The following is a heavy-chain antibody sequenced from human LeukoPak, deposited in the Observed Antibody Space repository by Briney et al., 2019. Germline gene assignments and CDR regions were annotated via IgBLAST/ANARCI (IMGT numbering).Heavy chain of an antibody. V-gene: IGHV1-2*02. J-gene: IGHJ5*02. CDR2: INPNSGGT. CDR1: GYTFTGYY. D-gene: IGHD4-17*01. Sequence: GASVKVSCKASGYTFTGYYMHWVRQAPGQGLEWMGWINPNSGGTNYAQKFQGRVTMTRDTSISTAYMELSWLRSDDTAVYYCAREGVGVTVTTSWFDPWGQGTLVTVSS. CDR3: AREGVGVTVTTSWFDP.